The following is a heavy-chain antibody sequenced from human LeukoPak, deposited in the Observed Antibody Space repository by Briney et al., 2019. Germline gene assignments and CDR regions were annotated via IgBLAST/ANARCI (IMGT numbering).Heavy chain of an antibody. CDR2: ISYDGSNK. CDR3: ARDGRFYFDY. V-gene: IGHV3-30*03. J-gene: IGHJ4*02. Sequence: PGGSLRLSCAASGFTFSGYGMHWVRQAPGKGLEWVAVISYDGSNKYYADSVKGRFTISRDNSKNTLYLQMNSLRAEDTAVYYCARDGRFYFDYWGQGTLVTVSS. CDR1: GFTFSGYG.